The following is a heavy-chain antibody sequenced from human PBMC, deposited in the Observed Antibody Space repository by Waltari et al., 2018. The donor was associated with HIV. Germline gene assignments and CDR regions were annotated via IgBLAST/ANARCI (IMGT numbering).Heavy chain of an antibody. CDR2: IKSKRDGGAT. D-gene: IGHD6-25*01. CDR3: TTGGYPTEAFDI. J-gene: IGHJ3*02. CDR1: KVNFDNVW. Sequence: EVQVVESGGGLVKPGGSLRVSCASFKVNFDNVWMPWVRQAPGKGVQGVGRIKSKRDGGATDYAASVKGRFVISRDDSQNTLYLQMNSLKIEDTAMYYCTTGGYPTEAFDIWGQGTMVTVSS. V-gene: IGHV3-15*01.